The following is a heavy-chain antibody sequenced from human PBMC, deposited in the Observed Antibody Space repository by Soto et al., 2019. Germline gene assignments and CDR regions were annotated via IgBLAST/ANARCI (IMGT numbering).Heavy chain of an antibody. CDR1: AVSEFTFSDQY. D-gene: IGHD2-15*01. CDR2: SRNRVNSFST. Sequence: RVGSLRLSCAVSAVSEFTFSDQYMDWVRQAPGKGLEWVGRSRNRVNSFSTAYAASVQGRFTISRDDSKNTVYLQMNSLKPEDTAVYYCSRVGPSAKSPDYWGQGTLVTVSA. V-gene: IGHV3-72*01. J-gene: IGHJ4*02. CDR3: SRVGPSAKSPDY.